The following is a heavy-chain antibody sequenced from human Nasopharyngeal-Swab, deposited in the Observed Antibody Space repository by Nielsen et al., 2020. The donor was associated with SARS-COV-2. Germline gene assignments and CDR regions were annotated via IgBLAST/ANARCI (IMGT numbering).Heavy chain of an antibody. CDR3: AREGGDQVRGVIIGYYYYYGMDV. J-gene: IGHJ6*02. D-gene: IGHD3-10*01. CDR1: GGSISSSSYY. CDR2: IYYSGST. V-gene: IGHV4-39*02. Sequence: SETLSLTCTVSGGSISSSSYYWGWIRQPPGKGLEWIGSIYYSGSTYYNPSLKSRVTISVDTSKNQFSLKLSSVTAADTAVYYCAREGGDQVRGVIIGYYYYYGMDVWGQGTTVTVSS.